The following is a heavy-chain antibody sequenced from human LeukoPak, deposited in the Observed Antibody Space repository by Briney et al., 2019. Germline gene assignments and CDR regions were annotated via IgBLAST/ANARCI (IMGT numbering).Heavy chain of an antibody. D-gene: IGHD3-3*01. Sequence: PGGSLRLSCAASGFIFSNYGMNWVRQSPGKGLEWVANIKEDGTEKYYVDSVKGRFTIFRDNAKNSLYLQMNSLRAEDTAVYYCARPHNNWRWYFDLWGRGTLVTVSS. CDR2: IKEDGTEK. CDR1: GFIFSNYG. J-gene: IGHJ2*01. CDR3: ARPHNNWRWYFDL. V-gene: IGHV3-7*03.